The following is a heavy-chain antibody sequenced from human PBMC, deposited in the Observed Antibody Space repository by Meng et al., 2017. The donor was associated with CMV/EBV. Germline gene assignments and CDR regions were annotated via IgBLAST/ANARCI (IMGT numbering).Heavy chain of an antibody. D-gene: IGHD3-16*01. CDR3: ARVTMGIRLGDTSGLDY. J-gene: IGHJ4*02. CDR2: ISSSSSTI. CDR1: GFTLSSYS. V-gene: IGHV3-48*04. Sequence: GESLKISCAASGFTLSSYSMNWVRQAPGKGLEWVSYISSSSSTIYYADSVKGRFTISRDNAKNSLYLQMNSLRAEDTAVYYCARVTMGIRLGDTSGLDYWGQGTLVTVSS.